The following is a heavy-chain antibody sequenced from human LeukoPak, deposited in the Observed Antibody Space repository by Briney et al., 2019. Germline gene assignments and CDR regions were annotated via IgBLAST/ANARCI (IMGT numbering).Heavy chain of an antibody. Sequence: GGSLRLSCVASGFTFTSYGMYWVRQAPGKGLEWVAFIRYDGHNKYYAESVKGRFTISRDNSKNTLSLQMNSLRTEDTAMYFCARSGAVYDHWSGYYPQYWGQGNLVIV. J-gene: IGHJ1*01. CDR1: GFTFTSYG. V-gene: IGHV3-30*02. D-gene: IGHD3-3*01. CDR3: ARSGAVYDHWSGYYPQY. CDR2: IRYDGHNK.